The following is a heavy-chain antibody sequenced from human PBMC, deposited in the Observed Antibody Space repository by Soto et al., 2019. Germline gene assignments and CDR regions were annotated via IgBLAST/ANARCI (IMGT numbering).Heavy chain of an antibody. CDR3: ARSLGLAAAGGLDN. D-gene: IGHD6-13*01. CDR2: ISGSSGHT. V-gene: IGHV3-11*06. Sequence: PGGSLRLSCAASGFTFSDYYMNWIRQAPGKGLEWVSFISGSSGHTHYADSVKGRFTISRDSAKNSLYLQMNSLRAEDTAVYYCARSLGLAAAGGLDNWGQGTLVTVSS. J-gene: IGHJ4*02. CDR1: GFTFSDYY.